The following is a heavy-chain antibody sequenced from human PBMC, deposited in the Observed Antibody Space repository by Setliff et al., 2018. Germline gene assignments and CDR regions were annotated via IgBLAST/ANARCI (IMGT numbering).Heavy chain of an antibody. CDR3: ARDLYSSGWVDY. J-gene: IGHJ4*02. Sequence: SETLSLTCTVSGGSISSGGYYWSWIRQHPGKGLEWIGYIYYSGSTYYNPSLKSRVTISVDTSKNQFSLKLSSVTAADTAVYYCARDLYSSGWVDYWGQGTLVTVSS. D-gene: IGHD6-19*01. CDR2: IYYSGST. V-gene: IGHV4-31*03. CDR1: GGSISSGGYY.